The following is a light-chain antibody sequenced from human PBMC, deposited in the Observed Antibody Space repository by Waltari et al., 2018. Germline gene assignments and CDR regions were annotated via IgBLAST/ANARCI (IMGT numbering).Light chain of an antibody. V-gene: IGKV3-15*01. CDR1: QSVSGN. CDR2: GAS. CDR3: QQYNDWPQT. J-gene: IGKJ2*01. Sequence: IVMTQSPATLSVSPGERVTLSCRASQSVSGNFAWYQQKPGQAPRLLMYGASTRGAGVPTRFSGSGSGTEFTVTISSLQSEDFAVYYCQQYNDWPQTFGQGTKLETK.